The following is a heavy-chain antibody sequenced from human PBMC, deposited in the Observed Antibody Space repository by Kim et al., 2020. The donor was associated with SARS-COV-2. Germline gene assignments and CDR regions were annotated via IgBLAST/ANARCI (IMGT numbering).Heavy chain of an antibody. Sequence: GESLKISCKGSGYSLTSYWIGWVRQMPGKGLEWMGIIYPGDSDTRYSPSFQGQVTISADKSISTAYLQWSSLKASDTAMYYCARQGSFGVVIISNWFDPWGQGTLVTVSS. D-gene: IGHD3-3*01. V-gene: IGHV5-51*01. CDR3: ARQGSFGVVIISNWFDP. J-gene: IGHJ5*02. CDR1: GYSLTSYW. CDR2: IYPGDSDT.